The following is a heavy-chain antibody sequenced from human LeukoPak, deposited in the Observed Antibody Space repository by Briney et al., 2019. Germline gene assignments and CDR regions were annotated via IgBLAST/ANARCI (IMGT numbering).Heavy chain of an antibody. J-gene: IGHJ4*02. CDR1: GLTFKIYS. D-gene: IGHD3-22*01. CDR3: AKDYYETSGYFDS. V-gene: IGHV3-23*01. CDR2: IGGRGDSI. Sequence: AGGSLRLSCAASGLTFKIYSMLWVRQAPGKGLEWVAVIGGRGDSIFYADSVKGRFTISRDNSKNTVDLQMSSLRAEDTAIYYCAKDYYETSGYFDSWGQGSLVSVSS.